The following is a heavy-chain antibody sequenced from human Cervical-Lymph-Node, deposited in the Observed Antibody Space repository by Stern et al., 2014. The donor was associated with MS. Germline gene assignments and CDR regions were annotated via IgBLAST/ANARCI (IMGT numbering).Heavy chain of an antibody. CDR1: GYTLTELS. J-gene: IGHJ4*02. D-gene: IGHD3-22*01. V-gene: IGHV1-24*01. Sequence: DQLVESGAEVKKPGASVKVSCKVSGYTLTELSMHWVRQAPGKGLEWMGGFDPEDDETIYAQKFQGRVTMTEDTSTDTAYMELSSLRSEDTAVYYCATPLTRYDSSGFDYWGQGTLVTVSS. CDR2: FDPEDDET. CDR3: ATPLTRYDSSGFDY.